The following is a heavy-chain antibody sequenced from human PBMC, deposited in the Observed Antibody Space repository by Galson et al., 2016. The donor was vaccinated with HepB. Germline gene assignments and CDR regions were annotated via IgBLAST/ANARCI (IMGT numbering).Heavy chain of an antibody. J-gene: IGHJ1*01. V-gene: IGHV1-69*10. CDR1: GGTFNTYH. CDR3: ARGEDGDYVRSTDYFQV. Sequence: SVKVSCKASGGTFNTYHISWVRQAPGQGLEWMGGIFPLLGITNYAQKFHGRVMITADRSTNTAFLEMNSLRPEDTAVYFCARGEDGDYVRSTDYFQVWGQGTLVTVSS. CDR2: IFPLLGIT. D-gene: IGHD4-17*01.